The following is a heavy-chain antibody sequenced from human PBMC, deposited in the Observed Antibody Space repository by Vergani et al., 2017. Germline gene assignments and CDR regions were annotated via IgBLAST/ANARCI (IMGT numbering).Heavy chain of an antibody. CDR2: ISARYPST. CDR3: ARLSYDTTPYLQGGYDC. J-gene: IGHJ4*02. D-gene: IGHD3-22*01. Sequence: EVQLLHSGGGVIQPGGSVRLSCAASGFTFSACPMTWVRQAPGKGPEGVSAISARYPSTYYADSVKGRFTLSRDNSKNMLSLQMNSLRAEDTAMYYCARLSYDTTPYLQGGYDCWGQGTLVSVSS. V-gene: IGHV3-23*01. CDR1: GFTFSACP.